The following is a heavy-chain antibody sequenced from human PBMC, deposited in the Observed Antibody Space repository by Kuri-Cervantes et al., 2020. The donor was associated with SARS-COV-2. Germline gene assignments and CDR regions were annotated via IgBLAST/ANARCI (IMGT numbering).Heavy chain of an antibody. CDR1: GGSISSYY. CDR2: IYYSGST. V-gene: IGHV4-59*01. Sequence: SETLSLTCTVSGGSISSYYWSWIRQPPGKGLEWIGYIYYSGSTNYNPSLKSRATISVDTSKNQFSLKLSSVTAADTAVYYCARSKGSGWFGFDPSMDVWGQGTTVTVSS. D-gene: IGHD6-19*01. J-gene: IGHJ6*02. CDR3: ARSKGSGWFGFDPSMDV.